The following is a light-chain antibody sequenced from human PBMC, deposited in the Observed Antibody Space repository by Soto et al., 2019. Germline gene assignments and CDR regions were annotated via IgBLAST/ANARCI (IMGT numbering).Light chain of an antibody. V-gene: IGKV3-15*01. J-gene: IGKJ1*01. Sequence: EIVMTQSPATLSVSPGERATLSCRASQSIRRNLAWYQQNPGQPPRLLIYGASRRATDIPARFSGSGSGTEFTLTISSLQSEDFAVYYCQQYDNWPPWTFGQGTKVDIK. CDR1: QSIRRN. CDR3: QQYDNWPPWT. CDR2: GAS.